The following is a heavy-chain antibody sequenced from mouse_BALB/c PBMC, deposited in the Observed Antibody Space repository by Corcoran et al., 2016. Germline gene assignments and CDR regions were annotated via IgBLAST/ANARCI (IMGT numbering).Heavy chain of an antibody. CDR2: ILPGSGIT. CDR1: GYTFSSYW. CDR3: SRNYGSSYDWYFDV. Sequence: QVQLPQSGAELVKPAASVKISCQATGYTFSSYWIEWVKQRPGHGLEWIGEILPGSGITNYNEKFKGKATFTANTSSNTAYMQLSSLTSEDSAVYYWSRNYGSSYDWYFDVWGAGTTVTVSS. J-gene: IGHJ1*01. V-gene: IGHV1-9*01. D-gene: IGHD1-1*01.